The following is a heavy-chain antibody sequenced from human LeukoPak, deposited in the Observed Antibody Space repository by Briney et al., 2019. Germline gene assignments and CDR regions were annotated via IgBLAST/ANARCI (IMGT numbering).Heavy chain of an antibody. Sequence: PGGSLRLSCAASGFTFSSYGMSWVRQAPGKGLEWVSAISGSGGSTYYADSVKGRFTISRDNSKNTLYLQMNSLRAEDTAVYYCAKDPGDFDWWTYYYYYMDVWGKGTTVTISS. CDR3: AKDPGDFDWWTYYYYYMDV. D-gene: IGHD3-9*01. J-gene: IGHJ6*03. CDR1: GFTFSSYG. V-gene: IGHV3-23*01. CDR2: ISGSGGST.